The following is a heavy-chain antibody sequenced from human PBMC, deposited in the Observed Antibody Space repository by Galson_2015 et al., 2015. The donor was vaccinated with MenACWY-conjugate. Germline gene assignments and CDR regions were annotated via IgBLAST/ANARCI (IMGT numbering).Heavy chain of an antibody. J-gene: IGHJ4*02. Sequence: SLRLSCAASGFAFSNYNLHWVRQAPGKGLEYVAAIRGSGDGTYYADSVKGRFTISRDNSKNTLSLRMSSLRTEDTAVYYCVVNSYGSWGQGTLVTVSS. CDR3: VVNSYGS. CDR2: IRGSGDGT. D-gene: IGHD2/OR15-2a*01. CDR1: GFAFSNYN. V-gene: IGHV3-64D*06.